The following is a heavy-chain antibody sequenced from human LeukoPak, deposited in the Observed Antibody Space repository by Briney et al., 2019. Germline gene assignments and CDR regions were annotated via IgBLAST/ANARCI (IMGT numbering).Heavy chain of an antibody. CDR2: IRSKAYGGTT. J-gene: IGHJ4*02. D-gene: IGHD5-24*01. V-gene: IGHV3-49*03. Sequence: GGSLRLSCTASGFTFGDYAMSWFRQAPGKGLEWVGFIRSKAYGGTTEYAASVKGRFTISRDDSKSIAYLQMNSLKTEDTAVYYCTRRDGYNPSDYWGQGTLVTVSS. CDR1: GFTFGDYA. CDR3: TRRDGYNPSDY.